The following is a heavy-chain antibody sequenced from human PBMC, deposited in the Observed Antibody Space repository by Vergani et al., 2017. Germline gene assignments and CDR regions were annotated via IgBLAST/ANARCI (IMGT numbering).Heavy chain of an antibody. Sequence: EVQLVESGGGLVQPGGSLKLSCAASGFTFSGSAMHWVRKASGKGLEWVGRIRSKANSYATAYAASVKGRFTISRDDSKNTAYLQMNSLKTEDTAVYYCTRRFAGTTAYYFDYWGQGTLVTVSS. J-gene: IGHJ4*02. CDR3: TRRFAGTTAYYFDY. V-gene: IGHV3-73*02. D-gene: IGHD1-7*01. CDR2: IRSKANSYAT. CDR1: GFTFSGSA.